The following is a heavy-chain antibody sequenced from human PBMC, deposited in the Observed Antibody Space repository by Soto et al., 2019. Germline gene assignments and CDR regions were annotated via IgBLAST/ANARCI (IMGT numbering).Heavy chain of an antibody. Sequence: SVKVSCKASGYTFTSHGMSWVRQAPGQGLEWLGTIVPVFPSVYYAPRFQGRLTITADGSTDTVYMMLTSLKSEDTAVYYCAREMPSKAAAYFYYGLNVWGQGTSVTVSS. CDR1: GYTFTSHG. D-gene: IGHD6-13*01. V-gene: IGHV1-69*13. CDR2: IVPVFPSV. J-gene: IGHJ6*02. CDR3: AREMPSKAAAYFYYGLNV.